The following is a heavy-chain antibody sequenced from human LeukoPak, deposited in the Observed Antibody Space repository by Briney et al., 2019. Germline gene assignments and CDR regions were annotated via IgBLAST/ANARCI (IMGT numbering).Heavy chain of an antibody. Sequence: GGSLRLSCAASGFTFSSYSMNWVRQAPGKGLEWVSSISSSSSYIYYADSVKGRFTISRDNAKNSLYLQMNSLRAEDTAVYYCAKTNQQWLPYGMDVWGQGTTVTVSS. J-gene: IGHJ6*02. V-gene: IGHV3-21*01. CDR2: ISSSSSYI. CDR1: GFTFSSYS. D-gene: IGHD6-19*01. CDR3: AKTNQQWLPYGMDV.